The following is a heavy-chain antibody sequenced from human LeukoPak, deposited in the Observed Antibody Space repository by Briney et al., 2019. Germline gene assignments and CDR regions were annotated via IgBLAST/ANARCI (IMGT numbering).Heavy chain of an antibody. V-gene: IGHV1-46*01. CDR1: VYTFTKSDY. CDR2: INPSDGTT. Sequence: GASVKVSCKSSVYTFTKSDYIHWVRQAPGQGLEWTGIINPSDGTTFYAQKFQGRVTLTRDTSTNTVFMELSSLRSDDTAVFYCARGPSDMDFDYWGQGSLVTVSS. CDR3: ARGPSDMDFDY. J-gene: IGHJ4*02.